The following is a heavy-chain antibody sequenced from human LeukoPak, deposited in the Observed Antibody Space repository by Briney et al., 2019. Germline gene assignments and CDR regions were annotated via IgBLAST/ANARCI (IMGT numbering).Heavy chain of an antibody. V-gene: IGHV4-38-2*02. J-gene: IGHJ5*02. CDR2: IYHSGST. D-gene: IGHD3-22*01. Sequence: SETLSLTCTVSGYSISSGYYWGWIRQPPGKGLEWIGSIYHSGSTYYNPSLKSRVTISVDTSKNQFSLKLSSVTAADTAVCYCARAIYYYYDSSGINWFDPWGQGTLVTVSS. CDR3: ARAIYYYYDSSGINWFDP. CDR1: GYSISSGYY.